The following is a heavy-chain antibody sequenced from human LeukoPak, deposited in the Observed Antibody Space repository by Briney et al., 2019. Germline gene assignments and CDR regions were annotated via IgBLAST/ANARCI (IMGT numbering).Heavy chain of an antibody. D-gene: IGHD6-13*01. J-gene: IGHJ4*02. CDR1: GGSISSYY. Sequence: PSETLSLTCTVSGGSISSYYWSWIRQPPGKGLEWIGYIYYSGSTNYNPSLKSRVTISVDTSKNQFSLKLSSVTAADTAVYYCARMEQQLVRDYWGQGTLVTVSS. CDR3: ARMEQQLVRDY. CDR2: IYYSGST. V-gene: IGHV4-59*08.